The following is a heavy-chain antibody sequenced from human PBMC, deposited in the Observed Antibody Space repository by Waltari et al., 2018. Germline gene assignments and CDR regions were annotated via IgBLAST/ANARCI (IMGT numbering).Heavy chain of an antibody. V-gene: IGHV1-69-2*01. CDR3: ATALGDSTPASRPFHL. J-gene: IGHJ3*01. CDR2: VDPEDGQA. Sequence: EVQLRQSGAELRKPGTPVKISCKASGYTFSDSYIPWVQQAPGKGLQWVGLVDPEDGQAIYAEKFQGRVTITADTSTDTAYLELSSLTSEDTAVFYCATALGDSTPASRPFHLWGQGTVITVSS. D-gene: IGHD6-13*01. CDR1: GYTFSDSY.